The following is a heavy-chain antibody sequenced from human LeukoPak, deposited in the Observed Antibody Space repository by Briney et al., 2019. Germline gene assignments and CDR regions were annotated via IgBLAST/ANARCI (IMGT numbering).Heavy chain of an antibody. V-gene: IGHV4-61*02. Sequence: SETLSLTCTVFGGSINSGSYYWSWIRQPAGEGLEWIGRIYPSGDTNYNPSLKSRVTISVDTSKNQFSLKLSSVTAADTAVYYCAGGIAVAGTYFQHWGQGTLVTVSS. CDR1: GGSINSGSYY. D-gene: IGHD6-19*01. CDR2: IYPSGDT. J-gene: IGHJ1*01. CDR3: AGGIAVAGTYFQH.